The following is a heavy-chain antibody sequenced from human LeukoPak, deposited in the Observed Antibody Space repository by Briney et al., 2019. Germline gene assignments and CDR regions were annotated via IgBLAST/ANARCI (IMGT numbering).Heavy chain of an antibody. J-gene: IGHJ6*03. V-gene: IGHV3-43D*03. D-gene: IGHD5-18*01. CDR1: GFTFNTYW. Sequence: HPGGSLRLSCAASGFTFNTYWMHWVRQAPGRGVAWVSLISWYGGSTYYADYVKGRFTISTDNSKSSLYLQMNSLRAEATALYYCTKWSTAMVNYYYYYMDVWGKGTKVTVSS. CDR3: TKWSTAMVNYYYYYMDV. CDR2: ISWYGGST.